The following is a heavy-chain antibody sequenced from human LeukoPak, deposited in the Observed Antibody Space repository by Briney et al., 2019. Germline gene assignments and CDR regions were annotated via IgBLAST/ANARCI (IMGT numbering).Heavy chain of an antibody. Sequence: GGSLRLSCAASGFTFSTYWMSWVRQAPGKGLEWVANIKQDGSEKNYVDSVKGRFTISGDNAENSLYLQMNSLGAEDTAVYYCARSRSVSGVVIMGACDIWGQGTMVTVSS. D-gene: IGHD3-3*01. J-gene: IGHJ3*02. V-gene: IGHV3-7*01. CDR1: GFTFSTYW. CDR3: ARSRSVSGVVIMGACDI. CDR2: IKQDGSEK.